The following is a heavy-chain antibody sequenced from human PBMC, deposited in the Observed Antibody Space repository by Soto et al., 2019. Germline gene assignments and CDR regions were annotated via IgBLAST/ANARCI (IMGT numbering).Heavy chain of an antibody. Sequence: QITLKESGPTLVKPTQTLTLTCTFSGFSLSTSGVGVGWIRQPPGKALEWLALIYWDDDKRYSPSLKSRLTIPKDPSKNQVVLTMTNIDPVDTATYYCAHNNVVGGGDAFDIWGQGTMVTVSS. CDR1: GFSLSTSGVG. J-gene: IGHJ3*02. V-gene: IGHV2-5*02. CDR3: AHNNVVGGGDAFDI. D-gene: IGHD1-26*01. CDR2: IYWDDDK.